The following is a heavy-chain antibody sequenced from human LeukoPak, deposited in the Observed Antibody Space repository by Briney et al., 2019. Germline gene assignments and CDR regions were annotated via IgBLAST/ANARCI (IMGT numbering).Heavy chain of an antibody. J-gene: IGHJ5*02. Sequence: SETLSLTCTVSGGSITSNSYYWGRIRQPPGNGLEWIGSIYYSGSTYYNPSLKSRVTISVDTSKNQVSLKLSSVTAADTAVYYCARDRTPTYCSSTSCYHGGGTYNWFDPWGQGTLVTVSS. D-gene: IGHD2-2*01. CDR2: IYYSGST. CDR3: ARDRTPTYCSSTSCYHGGGTYNWFDP. CDR1: GGSITSNSYY. V-gene: IGHV4-39*07.